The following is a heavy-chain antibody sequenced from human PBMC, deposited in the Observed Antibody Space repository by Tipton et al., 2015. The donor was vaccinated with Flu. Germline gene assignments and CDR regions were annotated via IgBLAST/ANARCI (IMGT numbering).Heavy chain of an antibody. CDR3: ARGFLFFGELSTSYYFDA. V-gene: IGHV4-61*02. J-gene: IGHJ4*02. Sequence: LRLSCTVSGGSVSSGRYYWTWIRQPAGRGLEWIGRSYTTGSTNYNPSLESRVTISVDPSKRQVSLSLTAVTAADTAVYYCARGFLFFGELSTSYYFDAGGQGTLVSVSS. CDR1: GGSVSSGRYY. D-gene: IGHD3-16*01. CDR2: SYTTGST.